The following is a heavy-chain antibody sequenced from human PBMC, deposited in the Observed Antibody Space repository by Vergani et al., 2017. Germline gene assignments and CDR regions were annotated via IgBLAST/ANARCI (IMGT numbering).Heavy chain of an antibody. CDR1: GFTFSSYA. J-gene: IGHJ5*02. Sequence: EVQLLESGGGLVQPGGSLRLSCAASGFTFSSYAMSWVRQAPGKGLEWVSAISGSGGSTYYADSVEGRFTISRDNSKNTLYLQRNSLRAEDTAVYYCAKDLEGCSGGSCYSGWFDPWGQGTLVTVSS. D-gene: IGHD2-15*01. CDR3: AKDLEGCSGGSCYSGWFDP. V-gene: IGHV3-23*01. CDR2: ISGSGGST.